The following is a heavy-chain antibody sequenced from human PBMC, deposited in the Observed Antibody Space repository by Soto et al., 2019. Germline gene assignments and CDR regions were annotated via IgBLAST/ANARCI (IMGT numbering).Heavy chain of an antibody. J-gene: IGHJ4*02. CDR3: AREWRDYYFDY. CDR2: IYYSGST. CDR1: GGSISSGGYY. Sequence: QVQLQESGPGRVKPSQILSLTCTVSGGSISSGGYYWSWIRQHPGKGLEWIGYIYYSGSTYYNPSLKGRVTISVDTSKNQFSLKLSSVTAADTAVYYCAREWRDYYFDYWGQGTLVTVSS. V-gene: IGHV4-31*03.